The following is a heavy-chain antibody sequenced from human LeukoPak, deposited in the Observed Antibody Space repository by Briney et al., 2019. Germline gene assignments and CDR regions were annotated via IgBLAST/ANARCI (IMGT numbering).Heavy chain of an antibody. V-gene: IGHV4-4*02. J-gene: IGHJ4*02. D-gene: IGHD2/OR15-2a*01. Sequence: GSLRLSCAASGITFSNVWMSWVRQAPGKGLEWIGEVSHSGTTNYNPSLRSRVAMSLDRANNQFSLSLTSVTAADSAVYYCTRENRPFCPFAYWGQGVLVTVSS. CDR1: GITFSNVW. CDR3: TRENRPFCPFAY. CDR2: VSHSGTT.